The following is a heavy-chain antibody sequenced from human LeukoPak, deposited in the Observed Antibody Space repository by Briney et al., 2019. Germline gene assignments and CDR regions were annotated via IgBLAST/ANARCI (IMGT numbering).Heavy chain of an antibody. J-gene: IGHJ6*03. D-gene: IGHD6-6*01. V-gene: IGHV3-23*01. Sequence: GGSLRLSCAASGFTFSSYATSWVRQAPGKGLEWVSAISGSGGSTYYADSVKGRFTISRDNSKNTLYLQMNSLRAEDTAVYYCAGTGYSSSFYYYYMDVWGKGTTVTVSS. CDR1: GFTFSSYA. CDR2: ISGSGGST. CDR3: AGTGYSSSFYYYYMDV.